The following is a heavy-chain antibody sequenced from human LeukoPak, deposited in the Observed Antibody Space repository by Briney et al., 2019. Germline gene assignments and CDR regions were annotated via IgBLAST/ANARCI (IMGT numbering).Heavy chain of an antibody. D-gene: IGHD4-17*01. J-gene: IGHJ4*02. Sequence: GGSLRLSCAASGFTFSSYAMSWVRQAQGKGLEWVSAISGSGGITYYADSVKGRFTISRDDSKNTLYLQMNSLRAEDTAVYYCAKDMSFGDYNDDFWGQGTLVTVSS. CDR1: GFTFSSYA. V-gene: IGHV3-23*01. CDR2: ISGSGGIT. CDR3: AKDMSFGDYNDDF.